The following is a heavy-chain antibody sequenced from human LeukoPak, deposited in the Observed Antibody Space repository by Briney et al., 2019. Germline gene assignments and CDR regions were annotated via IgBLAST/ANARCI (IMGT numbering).Heavy chain of an antibody. J-gene: IGHJ4*02. CDR1: GYTFTSYG. D-gene: IGHD3-16*02. V-gene: IGHV1-18*01. CDR3: ARDAYDYVWGSYLPDDSPY. CDR2: ISAYNGNT. Sequence: GASVKVSCKASGYTFTSYGISWVRQAPGQGLEWMGWISAYNGNTNYAQKLQGRVTMTTDTSTSTAYMELRSLRSDDTAVYYCARDAYDYVWGSYLPDDSPYWGQGTLVTVSS.